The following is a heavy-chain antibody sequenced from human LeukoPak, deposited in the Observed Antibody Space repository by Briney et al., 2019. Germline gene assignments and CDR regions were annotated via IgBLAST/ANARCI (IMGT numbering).Heavy chain of an antibody. CDR2: ISAYNGNT. CDR3: ARDSSGSDI. CDR1: GYTFTGYY. Sequence: SVKVSCKASGYTFTGYYMHWVRQAPGQGLGWMGWISAYNGNTNYAQKLQGRVTMTTDTSTSTAYMELRSLRSDDTAVYYCARDSSGSDIWGQGTMVTVSS. D-gene: IGHD6-19*01. J-gene: IGHJ3*02. V-gene: IGHV1-18*04.